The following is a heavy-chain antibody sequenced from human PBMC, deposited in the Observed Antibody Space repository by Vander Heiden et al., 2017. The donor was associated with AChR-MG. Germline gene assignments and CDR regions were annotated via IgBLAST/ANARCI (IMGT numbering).Heavy chain of an antibody. CDR2: ISGSGGST. CDR1: GFTFSSYA. J-gene: IGHJ4*02. CDR3: AKTPWEQPGYFDY. V-gene: IGHV3-23*01. D-gene: IGHD1-26*01. Sequence: EVQLLESGGGLVQPGGSLRLSCAASGFTFSSYAMGWVRQGPGKGLGWVSAISGSGGSTYYADSVKGRFTISRDNSKNTLYLQMNSLRAEDTAVYYCAKTPWEQPGYFDYWGQGTLVTVSS.